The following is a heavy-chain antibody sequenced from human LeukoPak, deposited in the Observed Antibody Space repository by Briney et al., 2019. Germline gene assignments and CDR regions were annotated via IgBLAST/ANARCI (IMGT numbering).Heavy chain of an antibody. Sequence: GGSLRLSRAASGFTFSSYAMHWVRQAPGKGLEWVAVISYDGSNKYYADSVKGRFTISRDNSKNTLYLQMNSLRAEDTAVYYCARAPVPAAIHDWFDPWGQGTLVTVSS. CDR2: ISYDGSNK. V-gene: IGHV3-30-3*01. D-gene: IGHD2-2*01. CDR1: GFTFSSYA. J-gene: IGHJ5*02. CDR3: ARAPVPAAIHDWFDP.